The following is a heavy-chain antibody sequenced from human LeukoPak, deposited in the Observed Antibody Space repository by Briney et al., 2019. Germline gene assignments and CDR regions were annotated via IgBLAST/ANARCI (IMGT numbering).Heavy chain of an antibody. CDR1: SGSISSYY. V-gene: IGHV4-59*12. CDR2: IYCSGRT. Sequence: PSETLSLTCTASSGSISSYYWSWIRQPPGKGLEWIGYIYCSGRTSYNPCLRDRVTISVDTSNNKFSLNLSSLPAADTAVYYCARVSRSVFAIVVVPAFDIWRQGTMVSVSS. CDR3: ARVSRSVFAIVVVPAFDI. D-gene: IGHD3-22*01. J-gene: IGHJ3*02.